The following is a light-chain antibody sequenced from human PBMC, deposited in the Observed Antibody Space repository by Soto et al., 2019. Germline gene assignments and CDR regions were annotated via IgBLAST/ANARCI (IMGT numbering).Light chain of an antibody. V-gene: IGLV2-14*03. CDR2: DVS. Sequence: QSALTQPASVSGSPGQSITISCTGTSSDIGTYNYVSWYQQHPGQAPKLMIYDVSNRPSGVSDRFSGSKSGNTASLTISGLQAEDDAYYYCYSCSRSSGTRYVFGTGTKLTVL. CDR1: SSDIGTYNY. CDR3: YSCSRSSGTRYV. J-gene: IGLJ1*01.